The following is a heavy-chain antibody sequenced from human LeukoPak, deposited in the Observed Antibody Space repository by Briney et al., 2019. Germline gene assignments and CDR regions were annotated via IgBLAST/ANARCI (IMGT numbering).Heavy chain of an antibody. V-gene: IGHV3-15*01. J-gene: IGHJ4*02. D-gene: IGHD3-22*01. Sequence: PGGSLRLSCAVSGFTFSNAWMSWVRQAPGKGLEWVGRIKSKTDGGTTDYAAPVKGRFAISRDDSKNTLYLQMNSLKTEDTAVYYCTTEDSSGYYLGDYWGQGTLVTVSS. CDR3: TTEDSSGYYLGDY. CDR1: GFTFSNAW. CDR2: IKSKTDGGTT.